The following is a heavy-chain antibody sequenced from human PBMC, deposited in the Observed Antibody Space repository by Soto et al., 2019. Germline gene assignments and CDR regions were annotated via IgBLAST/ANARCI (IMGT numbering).Heavy chain of an antibody. Sequence: SETLSLTCTVSGGSISKYYWTWIRQPAGKGLEWIGCIYTSGTTNYNPSLKSRVTMLIDTSKNQFSLRLSSVTAADTALYYCARQRTYSSSWYDYWGQGTLVTVSS. V-gene: IGHV4-4*07. CDR1: GGSISKYY. CDR2: IYTSGTT. D-gene: IGHD6-13*01. CDR3: ARQRTYSSSWYDY. J-gene: IGHJ4*02.